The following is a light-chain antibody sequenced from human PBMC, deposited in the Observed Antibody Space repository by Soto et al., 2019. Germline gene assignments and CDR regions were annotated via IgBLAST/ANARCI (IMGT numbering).Light chain of an antibody. CDR2: DAS. Sequence: DIQMTQSPSTLSASVGDRVTITCRASQSISSWLAWYQQKPGKAPKLLIYDASSLESGVPSRFSGSGSGTEFTLTISSLQPDDFATYYCQQYNSIPLTFGQGTMLEIK. J-gene: IGKJ2*01. CDR3: QQYNSIPLT. CDR1: QSISSW. V-gene: IGKV1-5*01.